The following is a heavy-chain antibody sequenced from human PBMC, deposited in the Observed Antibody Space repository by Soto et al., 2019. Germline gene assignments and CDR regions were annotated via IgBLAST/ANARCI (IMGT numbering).Heavy chain of an antibody. Sequence: QVQLQESGPGLVKPSQTLSLTCTVSGGSISSGDYYWSWVRQPPGKGLEWIAYIYYSGTTYYNPSLKGRVTMSRDTSKTHVSLKLESVTAADTAVYYCASEVGELDYSSSSDAFDIWGQGTMVTVSS. V-gene: IGHV4-30-4*01. J-gene: IGHJ3*02. CDR3: ASEVGELDYSSSSDAFDI. D-gene: IGHD6-6*01. CDR2: IYYSGTT. CDR1: GGSISSGDYY.